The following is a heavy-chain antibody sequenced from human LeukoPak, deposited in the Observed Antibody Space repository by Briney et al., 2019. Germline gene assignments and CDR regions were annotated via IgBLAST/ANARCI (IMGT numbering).Heavy chain of an antibody. CDR2: IYYSGSI. CDR1: GGSLSNYY. V-gene: IGHV4-59*08. Sequence: KPSETLSLTCTVSGGSLSNYYWSWIRQPPGKGLEWIGYIYYSGSINYNPSLKSRVTISVDMSKNQFSLQLSSVTAADTAVYYCARQSRGGDYIAKLFDYWGQGTLVTVSS. J-gene: IGHJ4*02. CDR3: ARQSRGGDYIAKLFDY. D-gene: IGHD4-17*01.